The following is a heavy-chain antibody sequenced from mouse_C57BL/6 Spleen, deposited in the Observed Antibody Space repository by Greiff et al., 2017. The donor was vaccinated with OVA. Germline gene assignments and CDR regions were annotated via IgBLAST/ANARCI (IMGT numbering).Heavy chain of an antibody. D-gene: IGHD2-1*01. J-gene: IGHJ3*01. Sequence: QVQLQQPGAELVMPGASVKLSCKASGYTFTSYWMHWVKQRPGQGLEWIGEIDPSDSYTNYNQKFKGKSTLTVDKSSSTAYMQLSSLTSEDSAVYYCARRRDGNPFAYWGQGTLVTGSA. CDR1: GYTFTSYW. CDR3: ARRRDGNPFAY. V-gene: IGHV1-69*01. CDR2: IDPSDSYT.